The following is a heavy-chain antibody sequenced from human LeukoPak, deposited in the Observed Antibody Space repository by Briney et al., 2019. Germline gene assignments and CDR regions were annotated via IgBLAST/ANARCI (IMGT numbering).Heavy chain of an antibody. CDR2: INYSGSS. V-gene: IGHV4-59*01. CDR1: GDSINNYY. J-gene: IGHJ4*02. Sequence: SETLSLTCTVSGDSINNYYWSWIRQPPGKGVEWIGNINYSGSSNSNPSLKSRAIISVDMSRKHFFLDLISVTAADTAVYYCARAVHYSGTSDQYTGGWYYFDFWGQGTRVTVSS. CDR3: ARAVHYSGTSDQYTGGWYYFDF. D-gene: IGHD3-10*01.